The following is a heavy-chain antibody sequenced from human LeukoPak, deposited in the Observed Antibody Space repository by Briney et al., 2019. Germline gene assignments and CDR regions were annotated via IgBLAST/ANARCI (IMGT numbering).Heavy chain of an antibody. Sequence: GGSLRLSCAASGFTFSSYAMSWVRQAPGTGLEWVSAISGGGGNTYYADSVRGRFTISRDNSRKTLYLQMNSLRAEDTAVYYCAKDQRDGYNYPYYFDYWGQGTLVTVSS. V-gene: IGHV3-23*01. J-gene: IGHJ4*02. CDR3: AKDQRDGYNYPYYFDY. CDR1: GFTFSSYA. CDR2: ISGGGGNT. D-gene: IGHD5-24*01.